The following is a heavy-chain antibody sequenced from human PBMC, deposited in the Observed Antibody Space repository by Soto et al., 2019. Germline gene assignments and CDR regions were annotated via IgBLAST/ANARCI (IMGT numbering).Heavy chain of an antibody. CDR2: ISSSSSTI. D-gene: IGHD2-15*01. V-gene: IGHV3-48*02. CDR1: GFVLISYS. Sequence: AGCHRLSCAASGFVLISYSMNWVRKAPGKGLERVSYISSSSSTIYYADSVKGRFTISRDNAKNSLYLQMNSLRDEDTAVYYCAREGIYCSGGSCYSGRFYPWGQGTLVTVSS. J-gene: IGHJ5*02. CDR3: AREGIYCSGGSCYSGRFYP.